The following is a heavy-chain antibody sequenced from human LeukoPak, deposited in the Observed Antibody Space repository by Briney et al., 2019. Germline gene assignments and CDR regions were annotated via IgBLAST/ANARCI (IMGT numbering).Heavy chain of an antibody. J-gene: IGHJ5*02. D-gene: IGHD3-10*01. CDR1: GGSISSYY. V-gene: IGHV4-59*01. Sequence: KPSETLSLTCTVSGGSISSYYWSWIRQPPGKGLERIGYIYYSRSTNYNPSLKSRVTISVDTSKNQFSLKLSSVTAADTAVYYCARGGYYGSGNDFRFDPWGQGTLVTVSS. CDR2: IYYSRST. CDR3: ARGGYYGSGNDFRFDP.